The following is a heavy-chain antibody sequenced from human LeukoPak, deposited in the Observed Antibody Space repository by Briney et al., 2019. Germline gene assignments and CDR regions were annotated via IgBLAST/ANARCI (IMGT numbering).Heavy chain of an antibody. CDR3: ARANALYCSSTSCLFDY. J-gene: IGHJ4*02. V-gene: IGHV1-2*02. Sequence: GASVKVSCKASGYTFTGYYMHWVRQAPGQGLEWMAWINPNSGGTYYAQNFHDRITMTRDTSISTADMELSRLRSDDTAIYYCARANALYCSSTSCLFDYWGQGTLVTVSS. D-gene: IGHD2-2*01. CDR1: GYTFTGYY. CDR2: INPNSGGT.